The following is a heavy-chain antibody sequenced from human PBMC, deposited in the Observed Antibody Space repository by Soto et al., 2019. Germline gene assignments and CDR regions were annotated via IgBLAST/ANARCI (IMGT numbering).Heavy chain of an antibody. V-gene: IGHV1-69*08. CDR2: IIPILGIA. J-gene: IGHJ5*02. CDR3: ARDKPCIAVAGRGGGGCWFDP. Sequence: QVQLVQSGAEVKKPGSSVKVSCKASGGTFSSYTISWVRQAPGQGLEWMGRIIPILGIANYAQKFQGRVTITADKSTSTAYMELSSLRSEDTAVYYCARDKPCIAVAGRGGGGCWFDPWGQGTLVTVSS. CDR1: GGTFSSYT. D-gene: IGHD6-19*01.